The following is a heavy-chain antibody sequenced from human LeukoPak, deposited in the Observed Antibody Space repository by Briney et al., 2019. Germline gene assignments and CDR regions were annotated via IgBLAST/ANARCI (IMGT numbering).Heavy chain of an antibody. CDR3: ARGDYSPSPFDP. J-gene: IGHJ5*02. V-gene: IGHV4-34*01. D-gene: IGHD2-15*01. Sequence: SETLSLTCAVYGGSFSSYYWSWIRPPPGKGLEWIGEINHSGSTNYNPSLKSRVTISVDTSKNQFSLKLSSVTAADTAVYYCARGDYSPSPFDPWGEGTLVTVSS. CDR1: GGSFSSYY. CDR2: INHSGST.